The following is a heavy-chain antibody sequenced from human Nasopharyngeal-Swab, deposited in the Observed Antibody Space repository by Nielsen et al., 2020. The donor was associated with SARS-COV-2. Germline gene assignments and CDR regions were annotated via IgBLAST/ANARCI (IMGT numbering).Heavy chain of an antibody. Sequence: LSLTCAASGFTFSSYGMHWVRQAPGKGLEWVAVIWYDGSNKYYADSVKGRFTISRDNSKNTLYLQMNSLRAEDTAVYYCARENDYADEYYFDYWGQGTLVTVSS. CDR2: IWYDGSNK. D-gene: IGHD4-17*01. V-gene: IGHV3-33*01. CDR1: GFTFSSYG. CDR3: ARENDYADEYYFDY. J-gene: IGHJ4*02.